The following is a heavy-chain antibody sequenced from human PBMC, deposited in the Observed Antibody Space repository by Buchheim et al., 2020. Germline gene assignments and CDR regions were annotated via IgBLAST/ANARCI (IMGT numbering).Heavy chain of an antibody. CDR1: GGTFSSYA. CDR2: IIPILGIA. CDR3: AGPPLAAAGTLHLAPNYYYYYGMDV. V-gene: IGHV1-69*04. Sequence: QVQLVQSGAEVKKPGSSVKVSCKASGGTFSSYAISWVRQAPGQGLEWMGRIIPILGIANYAQKFQGRVTITADKSTSTAYMELSSLRSEDTAVYYCAGPPLAAAGTLHLAPNYYYYYGMDVWGQGTT. D-gene: IGHD6-13*01. J-gene: IGHJ6*02.